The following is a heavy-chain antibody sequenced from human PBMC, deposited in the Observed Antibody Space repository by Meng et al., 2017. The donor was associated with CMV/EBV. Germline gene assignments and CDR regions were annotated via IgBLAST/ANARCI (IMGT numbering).Heavy chain of an antibody. CDR1: GFTVSSNY. Sequence: EVQVVGAGGGLVQPGGSRRLSCAASGFTVSSNYMSWVRQAPGKGLEWVSVIYSGGSTYYADSEKGRFTISRDNSKNTLYLQMNSLRAEDTAVYYCASMVYAIGDYWGQGTLVTVSS. CDR3: ASMVYAIGDY. CDR2: IYSGGST. V-gene: IGHV3-66*01. J-gene: IGHJ4*02. D-gene: IGHD2-8*01.